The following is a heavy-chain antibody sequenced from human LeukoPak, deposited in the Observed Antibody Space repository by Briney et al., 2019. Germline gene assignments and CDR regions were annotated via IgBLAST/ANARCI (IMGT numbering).Heavy chain of an antibody. D-gene: IGHD3-22*01. Sequence: GGSLRLSCAVSGFTFSDYYMSWIRQAPGKGLEWVSYISSSGSTIYYADSVKGRFTISRDNAKNSLYLQMNSLRAEDTAAYYCAREISRDYYDSSGVLTDIWGQGTMVTVSS. V-gene: IGHV3-11*04. CDR2: ISSSGSTI. J-gene: IGHJ3*02. CDR1: GFTFSDYY. CDR3: AREISRDYYDSSGVLTDI.